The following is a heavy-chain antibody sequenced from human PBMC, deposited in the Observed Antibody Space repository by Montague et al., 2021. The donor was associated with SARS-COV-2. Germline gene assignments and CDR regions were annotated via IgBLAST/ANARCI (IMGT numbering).Heavy chain of an antibody. CDR1: VGSISSGSYY. CDR3: AREGYWNGWIGVNWFDP. V-gene: IGHV4-61*02. Sequence: TLSLTCTVSVGSISSGSYYWSWIRQPAGKGLEWIGRIYTSGSTNYXPSLKSRVTISVDTSKNQFSLKLSSVTAADTAVYYCAREGYWNGWIGVNWFDPWGQGTLVTVSS. D-gene: IGHD3-10*01. CDR2: IYTSGST. J-gene: IGHJ5*02.